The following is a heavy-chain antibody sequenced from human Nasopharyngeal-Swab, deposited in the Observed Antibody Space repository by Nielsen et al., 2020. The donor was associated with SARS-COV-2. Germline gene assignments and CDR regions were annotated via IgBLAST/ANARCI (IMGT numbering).Heavy chain of an antibody. V-gene: IGHV3-30*03. CDR1: GFTFSSFG. CDR3: ARDAPAHYGAFY. J-gene: IGHJ4*02. D-gene: IGHD4-17*01. CDR2: IAHDASNK. Sequence: GESLKISCAASGFTFSSFGMHWVRQAPGKGLEWVAFIAHDASNKYYGDSVNGRFSISRDSSKNTLYLQMDSLRGEDTAVYYCARDAPAHYGAFYWGRGTLVTVSS.